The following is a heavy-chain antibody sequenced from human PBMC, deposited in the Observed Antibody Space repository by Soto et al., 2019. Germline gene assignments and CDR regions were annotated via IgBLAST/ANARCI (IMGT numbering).Heavy chain of an antibody. CDR3: ARRTVTTYHYFDY. D-gene: IGHD4-17*01. CDR1: GFTFSTYD. CDR2: INRASIYI. J-gene: IGHJ4*02. V-gene: IGHV3-21*01. Sequence: GGSLRLSCVASGFTFSTYDMNWVRQAPGKGLEWVSSINRASIYIYYADSVRGRFTISRDNAKNSLYLQMDSLRVEDTAVYYCARRTVTTYHYFDYWGQGTLVTVSS.